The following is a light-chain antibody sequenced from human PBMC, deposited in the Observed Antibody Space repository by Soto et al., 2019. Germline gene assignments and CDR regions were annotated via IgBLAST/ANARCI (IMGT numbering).Light chain of an antibody. V-gene: IGKV1-33*01. CDR3: QQYDNLPPYT. J-gene: IGKJ2*01. CDR1: QDISNY. Sequence: DIQMTQSPSSLSASVGDRVTITCQASQDISNYLNWYQQKPGKAPKLLINDASNLETGVPSRFSGSGSGTDFTFTISSLQPEDIATYYCQQYDNLPPYTFGQGTKLEIK. CDR2: DAS.